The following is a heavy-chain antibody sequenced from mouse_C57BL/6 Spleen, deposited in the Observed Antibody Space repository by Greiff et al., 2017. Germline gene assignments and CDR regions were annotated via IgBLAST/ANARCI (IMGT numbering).Heavy chain of an antibody. CDR1: GYTFTSYW. D-gene: IGHD2-5*01. CDR2: IDPSDSET. CDR3: ARRSKEDAMDY. J-gene: IGHJ4*01. V-gene: IGHV1-52*01. Sequence: VQLQQPGAELVRPGSSVKLSCKASGYTFTSYWMHWVKQRPIQGLEWIGNIDPSDSETHYNQKFKDKATLTVAKSSSTAYMQLSSLTSEDSAVYYCARRSKEDAMDYWGQGTSVTVSS.